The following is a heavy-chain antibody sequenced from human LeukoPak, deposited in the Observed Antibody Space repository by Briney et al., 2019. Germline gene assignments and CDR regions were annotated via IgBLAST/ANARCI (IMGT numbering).Heavy chain of an antibody. D-gene: IGHD3-3*01. CDR3: ARGRRFLERYDY. CDR1: GGSFSGYN. J-gene: IGHJ4*02. CDR2: INHSGST. V-gene: IGHV4-34*01. Sequence: SETLSLTCAVYGGSFSGYNWSWIRQPPGKGLEWIGEINHSGSTNYNPSLKSRVTISVDTSKNQFSLKLSSVTAADTAVYYCARGRRFLERYDYWGQGTLVTVSS.